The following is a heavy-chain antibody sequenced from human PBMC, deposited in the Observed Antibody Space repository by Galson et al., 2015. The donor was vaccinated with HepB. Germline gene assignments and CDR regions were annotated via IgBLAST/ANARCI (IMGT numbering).Heavy chain of an antibody. Sequence: SLRLSCAASGFTFSNYYMSWIRQGPGKGLEWVSSISSSGSTIYYADSVKGRFTISRDNAKNALYLQMNSLRAEDTAVYYCARDLSRLWGVTWPWGQGTLVTVSS. CDR2: ISSSGSTI. V-gene: IGHV3-11*01. CDR3: ARDLSRLWGVTWP. J-gene: IGHJ5*02. D-gene: IGHD4/OR15-4a*01. CDR1: GFTFSNYY.